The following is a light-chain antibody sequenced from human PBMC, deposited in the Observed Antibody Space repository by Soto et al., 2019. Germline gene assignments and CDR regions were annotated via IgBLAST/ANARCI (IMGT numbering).Light chain of an antibody. Sequence: DIQMTQSPSTLSASVGDTVTITCRASQSLSYWLAWYQQKPGQAPKLLINKASTLESGVPSRFSRSRSGTEFTLTISSLQPDDFATFYCQPYDRCPYTFGQGTKLEIK. V-gene: IGKV1-5*03. CDR1: QSLSYW. CDR2: KAS. J-gene: IGKJ2*01. CDR3: QPYDRCPYT.